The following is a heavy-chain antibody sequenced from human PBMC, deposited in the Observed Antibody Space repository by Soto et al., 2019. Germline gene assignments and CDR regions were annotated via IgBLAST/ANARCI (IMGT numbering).Heavy chain of an antibody. D-gene: IGHD2-21*02. Sequence: EVLLVESGGGLVNPGGSLRLSCGATGFTFSNAGMSWVRQAPGKGLEWVGRIKSIPDYVTTEYAAPVKDRFTISGDDGSLTAYLPMNLLKPDPTAVYDCTSHGGLCIGGDCYYKFEYWGQGLLVTVSS. CDR2: IKSIPDYVTT. CDR3: TSHGGLCIGGDCYYKFEY. CDR1: GFTFSNAG. V-gene: IGHV3-15*01. J-gene: IGHJ4*02.